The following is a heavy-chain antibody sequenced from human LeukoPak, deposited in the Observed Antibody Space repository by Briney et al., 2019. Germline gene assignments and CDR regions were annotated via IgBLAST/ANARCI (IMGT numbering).Heavy chain of an antibody. CDR1: GYTFTGYY. J-gene: IGHJ4*02. CDR3: ARERITIFGVTFDY. D-gene: IGHD3-3*01. CDR2: INPNSGGT. Sequence: ASVKVSCKASGYTFTGYYIHWVRQAPGQGLECMGWINPNSGGTNYAQKFQGRVTMTRDTSISTAYMELSRLRSDDTAVYYCARERITIFGVTFDYWGQGTLVTVSS. V-gene: IGHV1-2*02.